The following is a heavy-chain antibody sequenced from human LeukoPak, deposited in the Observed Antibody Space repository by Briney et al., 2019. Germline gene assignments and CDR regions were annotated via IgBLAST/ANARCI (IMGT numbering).Heavy chain of an antibody. V-gene: IGHV4-34*01. D-gene: IGHD3-9*01. CDR1: NGSFSGYY. Sequence: SGTLSLTCAVYNGSFSGYYWSWIRQPPGKGLEWIGEINTGGSTNYNQSLKSRVTISVDTSKNQFSLKLRSVTAADTAVYYCARGGGVQYLVSQDFDYWGQGTLVTVSS. CDR3: ARGGGVQYLVSQDFDY. J-gene: IGHJ4*02. CDR2: INTGGST.